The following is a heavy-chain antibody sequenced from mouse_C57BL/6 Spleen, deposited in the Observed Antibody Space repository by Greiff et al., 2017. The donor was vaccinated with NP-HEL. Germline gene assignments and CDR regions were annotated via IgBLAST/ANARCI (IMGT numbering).Heavy chain of an antibody. CDR1: GFNIKDYY. CDR3: ARTTVVAKEYYFDY. J-gene: IGHJ2*01. CDR2: IDPEDGET. V-gene: IGHV14-2*01. D-gene: IGHD1-1*01. Sequence: VQLKQSGAELVKPGASVKLSCTASGFNIKDYYMHWVKQRTEQGLEWIGRIDPEDGETKYAPKFPGKATITADTSSNTAYLQLSSLTSEDTAVYYCARTTVVAKEYYFDYWGQGTTLTVSS.